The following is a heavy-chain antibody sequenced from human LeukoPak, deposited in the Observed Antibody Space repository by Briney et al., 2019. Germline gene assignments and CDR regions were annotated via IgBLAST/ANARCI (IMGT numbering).Heavy chain of an antibody. CDR2: ISSSGSTI. CDR3: VGQQLVLKGVFDY. D-gene: IGHD6-13*01. CDR1: GFTFSDYY. V-gene: IGHV3-11*04. Sequence: KPGGSLRLSCAASGFTFSDYYMSWLRQAPGKGLEWVSYISSSGSTIYYADSVKGRFTISRDNAKNSLYLQMNSLRAEDTAVYYCVGQQLVLKGVFDYWGQGTLVTVSS. J-gene: IGHJ4*02.